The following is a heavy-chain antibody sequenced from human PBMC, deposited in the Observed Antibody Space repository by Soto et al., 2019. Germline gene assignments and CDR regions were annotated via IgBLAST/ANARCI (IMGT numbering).Heavy chain of an antibody. D-gene: IGHD1-1*01. V-gene: IGHV3-15*01. J-gene: IGHJ4*02. Sequence: EVQLVESGGGLVKPGGSLRLSCAGSGFTFSNAWMSWVRRAPGKGLEWVGRIKRDAYGGAIGYAAPVKGRFTISRNDSNSNQFMKMNNTRAAYTAVYTSTTTKSRLEPPRTDIWGQGTLIIVSS. CDR3: TTTKSRLEPPRTDI. CDR1: GFTFSNAW. CDR2: IKRDAYGGAI.